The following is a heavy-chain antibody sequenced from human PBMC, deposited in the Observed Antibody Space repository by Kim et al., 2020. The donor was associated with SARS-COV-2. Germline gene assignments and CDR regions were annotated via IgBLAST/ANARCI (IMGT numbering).Heavy chain of an antibody. CDR1: GVTFSSYT. Sequence: GGSLRLSCAASGVTFSSYTMNWVRQAPGKGLEWVSSISSGSSYIYYADSVKGRFTISRDNAKNSLYLQMNSLRAEDTAVYYCGGHGDYYDSSGYYRGRYFDLWGRGTLVTVSS. CDR2: ISSGSSYI. D-gene: IGHD3-22*01. V-gene: IGHV3-21*01. J-gene: IGHJ2*01. CDR3: GGHGDYYDSSGYYRGRYFDL.